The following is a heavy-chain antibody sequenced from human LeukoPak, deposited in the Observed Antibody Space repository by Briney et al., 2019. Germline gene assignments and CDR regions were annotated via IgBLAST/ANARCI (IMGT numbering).Heavy chain of an antibody. J-gene: IGHJ4*02. V-gene: IGHV4-4*07. Sequence: SQTLSLTCPVSAGSIRRHYWSWIRQSAGKGLEWMGRIYKSGSNSENTNYNPSLESRVTVAADTSNNQFSLTLSSVTAADTAVYYCARASLSIGGYSSFDYWGQGILVTVSS. D-gene: IGHD2-15*01. CDR2: IYKSGSNSENT. CDR3: ARASLSIGGYSSFDY. CDR1: AGSIRRHY.